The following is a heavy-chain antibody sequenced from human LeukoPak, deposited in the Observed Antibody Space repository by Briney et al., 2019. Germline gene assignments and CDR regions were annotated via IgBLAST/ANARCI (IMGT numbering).Heavy chain of an antibody. D-gene: IGHD4/OR15-4a*01. CDR1: GFTFSNYW. Sequence: PGGSLRLSCAASGFTFSNYWMSWVRQAPGKGLEWVANIKQGGSEKYYVGSLKGRFTISRDNANNSPYLQMNSLRAEDTAVYYCSRMRVANDWFDPWGQGTLVTVSS. J-gene: IGHJ5*02. CDR2: IKQGGSEK. CDR3: SRMRVANDWFDP. V-gene: IGHV3-7*01.